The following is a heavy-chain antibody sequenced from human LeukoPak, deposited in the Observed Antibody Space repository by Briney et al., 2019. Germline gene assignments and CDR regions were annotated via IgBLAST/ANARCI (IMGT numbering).Heavy chain of an antibody. J-gene: IGHJ6*02. CDR3: ARDRHYYDRFPYYYYGMDV. D-gene: IGHD3-22*01. Sequence: PGGSLRLSCVVSGFSFRTFVMHWVRQAPGKGLEWVAVISYDGSNKYYADSVKGRFTISRDNSKNTLYLQMNSLRAEDTAVYYCARDRHYYDRFPYYYYGMDVWGQGTTVTVSS. CDR2: ISYDGSNK. V-gene: IGHV3-30-3*01. CDR1: GFSFRTFV.